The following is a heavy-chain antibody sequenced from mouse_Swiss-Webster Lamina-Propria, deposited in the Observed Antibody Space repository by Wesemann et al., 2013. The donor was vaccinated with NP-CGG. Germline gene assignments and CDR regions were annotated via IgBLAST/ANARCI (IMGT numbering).Heavy chain of an antibody. J-gene: IGHJ3*01. D-gene: IGHD1-1*01. V-gene: IGHV5-12-2*01. CDR3: ARHWNYYYGSSLGFAY. CDR2: GGST. Sequence: GGSTYYPDTVKGRFTISRDNAKNTLYLQMSSLKSEDTAMYYCARHWNYYYGSSLGFAYWGQGTLVTVSA.